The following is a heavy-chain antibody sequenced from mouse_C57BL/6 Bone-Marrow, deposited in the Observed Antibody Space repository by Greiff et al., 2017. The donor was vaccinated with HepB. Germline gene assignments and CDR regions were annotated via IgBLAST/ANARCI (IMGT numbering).Heavy chain of an antibody. V-gene: IGHV1-76*01. CDR1: GYTFTDYY. D-gene: IGHD1-1*01. CDR2: IYPGSGNT. Sequence: QVQLQQSGAELVRPGASVKLSCKASGYTFTDYYINWVKQRPGQGLEWIARIYPGSGNTYYNEKFKGKATLTAEKSSSTAYMQLSSLTSEDSAVYVCARYHDGSSYVLYAMDYWGQGTSVTVSS. J-gene: IGHJ4*01. CDR3: ARYHDGSSYVLYAMDY.